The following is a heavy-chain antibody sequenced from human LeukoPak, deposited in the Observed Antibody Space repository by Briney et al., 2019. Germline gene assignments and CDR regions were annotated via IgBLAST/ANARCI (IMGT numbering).Heavy chain of an antibody. V-gene: IGHV5-51*01. Sequence: PGESLKISCKGSGYSFTSYWIGWVRQTPGKGLEWMAIIYPDDSDARYNPSFQGQIIISADKSISTAYLQWSSLKASDTAIYYCARLKEDLTLGVAGYWFVPWGQGTLVTVSS. D-gene: IGHD3-16*01. CDR1: GYSFTSYW. J-gene: IGHJ5*02. CDR2: IYPDDSDA. CDR3: ARLKEDLTLGVAGYWFVP.